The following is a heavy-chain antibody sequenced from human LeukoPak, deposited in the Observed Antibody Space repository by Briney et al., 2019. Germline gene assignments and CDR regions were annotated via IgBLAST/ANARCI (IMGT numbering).Heavy chain of an antibody. D-gene: IGHD3-22*01. CDR3: ARDGIVDTIALDYYDSSGSYDYYYYYYGMDV. J-gene: IGHJ6*02. CDR1: GFTFSSCA. Sequence: GGSLRLSCAASGFTFSSCAMHWVRQAPGKGLEWVAVISYDGSNKYYADSVKGRFTISRDNSKNTLYLQMNSLRAEDTAVYYCARDGIVDTIALDYYDSSGSYDYYYYYYGMDVWGQGTTVTVSS. V-gene: IGHV3-30-3*01. CDR2: ISYDGSNK.